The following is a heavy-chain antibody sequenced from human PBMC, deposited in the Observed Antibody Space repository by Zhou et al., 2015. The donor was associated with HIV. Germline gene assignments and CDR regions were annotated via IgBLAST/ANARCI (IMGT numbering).Heavy chain of an antibody. Sequence: EVQLVESGGGLVKPGGSLRLSCAASGFSFNNAWMSWVRRAPGKGLEWVALIKSKSDGETIDYATPVKGRFTISRNDSENTLSLQMNSLKTEDTAVYYCTTTISRPIWDIWGQGTTAIVST. V-gene: IGHV3-15*01. CDR1: GFSFNNAW. D-gene: IGHD3-3*01. CDR2: IKSKSDGETI. CDR3: TTTISRPIWDI. J-gene: IGHJ3*02.